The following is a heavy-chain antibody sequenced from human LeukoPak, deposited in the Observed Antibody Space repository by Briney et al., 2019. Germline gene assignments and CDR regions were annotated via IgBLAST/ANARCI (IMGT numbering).Heavy chain of an antibody. CDR3: ARVASWGDTAMALDY. CDR2: IYYSGST. J-gene: IGHJ4*02. D-gene: IGHD5-18*01. Sequence: PSETLSLTCTVSGGSISSYYWSWIRQPPGKGLEWIGYIYYSGSTNYNPSLKCRVTISVDTSKNQFSLKLSSVTAADTVVYYCARVASWGDTAMALDYWGQGTLVTVSS. V-gene: IGHV4-59*01. CDR1: GGSISSYY.